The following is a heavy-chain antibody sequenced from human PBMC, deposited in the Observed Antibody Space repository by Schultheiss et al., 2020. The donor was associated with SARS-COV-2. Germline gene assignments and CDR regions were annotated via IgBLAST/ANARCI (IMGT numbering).Heavy chain of an antibody. CDR3: ARGGPLSRGHYYLGHACYFDD. Sequence: ASVKVSCKASGYTFTSYGISWVRQAPGQGLEWMGWISAYNGNTNYAQKLQGRVTMTTDTSTSTAYMELRSLRSDDTAVYYCARGGPLSRGHYYLGHACYFDDWGQGTLVTVSS. J-gene: IGHJ4*02. V-gene: IGHV1-18*04. CDR1: GYTFTSYG. D-gene: IGHD2/OR15-2a*01. CDR2: ISAYNGNT.